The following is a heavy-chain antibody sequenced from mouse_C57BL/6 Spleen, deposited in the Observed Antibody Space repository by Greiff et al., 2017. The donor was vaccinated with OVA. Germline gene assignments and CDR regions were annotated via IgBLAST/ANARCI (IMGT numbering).Heavy chain of an antibody. CDR1: GYAFTNYL. CDR2: INPGSGGT. D-gene: IGHD3-3*01. CDR3: ARSRRRDGSGLFAY. Sequence: QVQLQQSGAELVRPGTSVKVSCKASGYAFTNYLIEWVKQRPGQGLEWIGVINPGSGGTNYNEKFKGKATLTADKSSSTAYMQLSSLTSEDSAVYFCARSRRRDGSGLFAYWGQGTLVTVSA. V-gene: IGHV1-54*01. J-gene: IGHJ3*01.